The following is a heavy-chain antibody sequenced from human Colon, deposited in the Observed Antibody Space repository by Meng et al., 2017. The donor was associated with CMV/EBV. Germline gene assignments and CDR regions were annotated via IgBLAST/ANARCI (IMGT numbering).Heavy chain of an antibody. Sequence: SGPTLVKPTQTLTLTCTFSGFSLDSRGVGVGWIRQSPGKAPEWLALMYWKDDKRYRPSLKDRLTITKDTSKNQVILTMTGMDPVDTATYYCVHHRNGLYLASAFWGQGTLVTVSS. J-gene: IGHJ4*02. V-gene: IGHV2-5*01. CDR2: MYWKDDK. D-gene: IGHD6-25*01. CDR1: GFSLDSRGVG. CDR3: VHHRNGLYLASAF.